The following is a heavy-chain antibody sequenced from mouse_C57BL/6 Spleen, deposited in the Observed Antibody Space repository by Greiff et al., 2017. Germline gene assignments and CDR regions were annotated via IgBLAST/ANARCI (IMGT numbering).Heavy chain of an antibody. V-gene: IGHV1-82*01. CDR1: GYAFSSSW. J-gene: IGHJ4*01. CDR2: IYPGDGDT. CDR3: ARWACGDYAMDY. Sequence: QVQLQQSGPELVKPGASVKISCKASGYAFSSSWMNWVKQRPGKGLEWIGRIYPGDGDTNYNGKFKGKATLTADKSSSTAYMQLSSLTSEDSAVYFCARWACGDYAMDYWGQGTSVTVSS.